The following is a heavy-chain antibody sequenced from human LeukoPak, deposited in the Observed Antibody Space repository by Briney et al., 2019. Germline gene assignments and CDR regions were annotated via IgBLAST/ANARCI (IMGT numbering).Heavy chain of an antibody. J-gene: IGHJ6*03. V-gene: IGHV4-59*01. CDR2: IYYSGST. CDR3: ARVGYDYVWGSYRPVRFYYYYMDV. CDR1: GGSISSYY. D-gene: IGHD3-16*02. Sequence: SETLSLTCTVSGGSISSYYWSWIRQPPGKGLEWIGYIYYSGSTNYNPSLKSRVTISLHTSKPQFSLKLSSVTAADTAVYYCARVGYDYVWGSYRPVRFYYYYMDVWGKGTTVTVSS.